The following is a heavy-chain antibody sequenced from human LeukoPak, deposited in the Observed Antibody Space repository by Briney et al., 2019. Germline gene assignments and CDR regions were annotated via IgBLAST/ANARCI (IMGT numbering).Heavy chain of an antibody. CDR2: ISGSGGST. V-gene: IGHV3-23*01. CDR1: GFTFSSYA. CDR3: AKDLLVFGGIDY. J-gene: IGHJ4*02. Sequence: GGSLRLSCAASGFTFSSYAMSWVRQAPGKGLEWVSAISGSGGSTYYADSVKGRFTVSRDNSKNTLYLQMNSLRAEDTAVYYCAKDLLVFGGIDYWGQGTLVTVSS. D-gene: IGHD3-16*01.